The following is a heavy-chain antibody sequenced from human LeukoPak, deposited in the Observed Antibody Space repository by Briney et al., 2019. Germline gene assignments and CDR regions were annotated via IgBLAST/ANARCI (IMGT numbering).Heavy chain of an antibody. J-gene: IGHJ3*02. CDR3: ASGFEGTMIVVEGAFDI. CDR1: GGSITSSSYY. CDR2: IYYSGST. D-gene: IGHD3-22*01. Sequence: KPSETLSLTCTVSGGSITSSSYYWGWIRQPPGKGLEWIGSIYYSGSTYYNPSLKSRVTISVDTSKNQFSLKLSSVTAADTAVYYCASGFEGTMIVVEGAFDIWGQGTMVTVSS. V-gene: IGHV4-39*07.